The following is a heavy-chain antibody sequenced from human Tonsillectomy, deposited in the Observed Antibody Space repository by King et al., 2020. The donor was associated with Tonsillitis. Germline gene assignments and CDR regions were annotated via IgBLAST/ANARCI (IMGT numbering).Heavy chain of an antibody. Sequence: LQLQESGPGLVKPSGTLSLTCAVSGGSISSSNWWSWVRQPPGKGLEWIGEIYHSGSTNYNPSLKSRVTISVDKSKNQFSLKLSSMTAADTAVYYCARDNTYYGSGISYFDYWDQGTLVTVSS. CDR3: ARDNTYYGSGISYFDY. V-gene: IGHV4-4*02. CDR1: GGSISSSNW. CDR2: IYHSGST. D-gene: IGHD3-10*01. J-gene: IGHJ4*02.